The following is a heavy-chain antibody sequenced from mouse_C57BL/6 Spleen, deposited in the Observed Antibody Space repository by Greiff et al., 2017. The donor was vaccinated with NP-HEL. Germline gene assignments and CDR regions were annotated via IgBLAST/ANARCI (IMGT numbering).Heavy chain of an antibody. Sequence: EVMLVESGGGLVQPKGSLKLSCAASGFSFNTYAMNWVRQAPGKGLEWVARIRSKSNNYATYYADSVKDRFTISRDDSESMLYLQMNNLKTEDTAMYYCVRQRTAQASYAMDYWGQGTSVTVSS. CDR1: GFSFNTYA. D-gene: IGHD3-2*02. J-gene: IGHJ4*01. CDR3: VRQRTAQASYAMDY. CDR2: IRSKSNNYAT. V-gene: IGHV10-1*01.